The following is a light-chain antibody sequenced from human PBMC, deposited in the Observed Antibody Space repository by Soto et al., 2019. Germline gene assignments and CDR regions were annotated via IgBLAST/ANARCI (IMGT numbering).Light chain of an antibody. CDR2: TDN. J-gene: IGLJ2*01. CDR1: SSNVGSNT. V-gene: IGLV1-44*01. Sequence: QSVLTQPPSASGTPGQWVTISCSGGSSNVGSNTVNWYQQLPGTAPRLLINTDNQRPSGVPDRFSGSKSGASASLAISGLHSEDEAFYYCAAWDDSLSGPVFGGGTKVTVL. CDR3: AAWDDSLSGPV.